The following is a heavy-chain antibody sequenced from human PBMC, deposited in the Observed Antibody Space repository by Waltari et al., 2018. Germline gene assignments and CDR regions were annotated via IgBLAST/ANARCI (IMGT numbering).Heavy chain of an antibody. V-gene: IGHV4-34*01. D-gene: IGHD6-13*01. J-gene: IGHJ4*02. CDR2: INHSGST. Sequence: QVQLQQWGAGLLKPSETLSLTCAVYGGSFSGYYWSWIRQPPGKGLEWIGEINHSGSTNYNPSLKSRVTISVDTSKNQFSLKLSSVTAADTAVYYCARRGIAAAAFDYWGQGTLVTVSS. CDR3: ARRGIAAAAFDY. CDR1: GGSFSGYY.